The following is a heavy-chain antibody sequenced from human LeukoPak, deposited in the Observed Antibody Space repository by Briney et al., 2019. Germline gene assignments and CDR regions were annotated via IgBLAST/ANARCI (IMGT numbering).Heavy chain of an antibody. Sequence: SQTLSLTCTVSGDSINSGPYYWSWIRQPAGKGLEWIGRIYSGGRTNYNPSLESRVTISVDTSKNQFSLKLSSVTAADTAVYYCAREGSIYYSDSSGYLGYWGQGTLVTVSS. CDR1: GDSINSGPYY. CDR2: IYSGGRT. J-gene: IGHJ4*02. D-gene: IGHD3-22*01. V-gene: IGHV4-61*02. CDR3: AREGSIYYSDSSGYLGY.